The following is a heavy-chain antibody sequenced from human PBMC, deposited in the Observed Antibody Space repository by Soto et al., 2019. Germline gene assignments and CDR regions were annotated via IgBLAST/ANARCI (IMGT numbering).Heavy chain of an antibody. Sequence: QVQLVESGGGVVQPGRSLRLSCAASGFTLSSVGMHWVRQAPGKGLEWVGVTTDDEDTKYYGASVKGRFTISRDNSKNTVYLEMNSLRPEDKAVYYGAKEESSGYYRTADYWGQGTLVTVSS. CDR3: AKEESSGYYRTADY. J-gene: IGHJ4*02. CDR1: GFTLSSVG. CDR2: TTDDEDTK. V-gene: IGHV3-30*18. D-gene: IGHD5-12*01.